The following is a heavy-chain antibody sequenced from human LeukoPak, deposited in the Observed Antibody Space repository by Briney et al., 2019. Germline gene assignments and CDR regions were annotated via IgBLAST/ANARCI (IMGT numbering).Heavy chain of an antibody. J-gene: IGHJ6*02. CDR1: GFSFSDHY. CDR3: ATYGSEIYINYYYYGLDA. Sequence: GGSLRLSCVASGFSFSDHYMDWVRQAPGKGLEWLGRIRNGVNTYTTEYAASVKGRFTISREDSQNSLFLQMSSLKTEDTAVYYCATYGSEIYINYYYYGLDAWGQGTTVIVSS. D-gene: IGHD3-10*01. CDR2: IRNGVNTYTT. V-gene: IGHV3-72*01.